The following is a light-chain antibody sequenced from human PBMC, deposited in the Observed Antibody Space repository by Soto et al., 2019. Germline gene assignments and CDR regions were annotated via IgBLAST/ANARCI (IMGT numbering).Light chain of an antibody. J-gene: IGKJ1*01. Sequence: DIQMTQSPSTLSASVGDRVTITCRASQSISSWLAWYQQKPGKAPKLLIYDASSLESGFPSRFSGSVSGTEFTLTISILQPDNFVTYYCQHHGTFGQGTKVEIK. CDR2: DAS. V-gene: IGKV1-5*01. CDR3: QHHGT. CDR1: QSISSW.